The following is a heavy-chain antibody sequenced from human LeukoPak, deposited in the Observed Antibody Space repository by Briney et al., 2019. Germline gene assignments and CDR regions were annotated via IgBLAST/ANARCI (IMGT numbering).Heavy chain of an antibody. CDR2: IKSISYGGTI. J-gene: IGHJ4*02. CDR1: GVIFNDAW. CDR3: TRTWPGNTCYNF. V-gene: IGHV3-15*01. D-gene: IGHD3-16*02. Sequence: GGSLRLSCATSGVIFNDAWMNWVRQAPGKGLEWLGRIKSISYGGTIDYAAPVKGRFTISRDDSKNTLYLQMDSLETEDTAVYYCTRTWPGNTCYNFWGQGTLVTVSS.